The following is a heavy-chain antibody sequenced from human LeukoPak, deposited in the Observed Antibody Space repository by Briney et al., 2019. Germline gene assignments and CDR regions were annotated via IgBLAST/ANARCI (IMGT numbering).Heavy chain of an antibody. V-gene: IGHV7-4-1*04. CDR3: ARSRRVVVPSSLNAADDYYYYMDV. D-gene: IGHD2-21*02. CDR2: INTNTGNP. Sequence: ASVKASCKASGYTFTYYGLNWVRQAPGQGLECLGGINTNTGNPTYAQGFTGRYVFSFDTSVSMAYLQITSLTAEDTAIYYCARSRRVVVPSSLNAADDYYYYMDVWGKGTTVTVSS. CDR1: GYTFTYYG. J-gene: IGHJ6*03.